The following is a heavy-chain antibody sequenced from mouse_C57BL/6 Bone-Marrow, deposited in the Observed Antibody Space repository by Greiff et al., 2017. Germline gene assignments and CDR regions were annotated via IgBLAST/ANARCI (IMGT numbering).Heavy chain of an antibody. CDR1: GYTFTSYG. Sequence: QVQLKQSGAELARPGASVKLSCKASGYTFTSYGISWVKQRTGQGLEWIGEIYPRSGNTYYNEKFKGKATLTADKSSSTAYMELRSLTSEDSAVYFGARSGGLWHWYIDVWGTGTTVTVSS. CDR2: IYPRSGNT. J-gene: IGHJ1*03. D-gene: IGHD1-1*02. V-gene: IGHV1-81*01. CDR3: ARSGGLWHWYIDV.